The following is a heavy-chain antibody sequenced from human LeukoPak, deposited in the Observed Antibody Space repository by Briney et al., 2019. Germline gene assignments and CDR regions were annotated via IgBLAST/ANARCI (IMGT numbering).Heavy chain of an antibody. J-gene: IGHJ3*02. D-gene: IGHD3-9*01. CDR2: ISAYNGNT. CDR3: ARVPIGVIIRYFDWLLDDAFDI. Sequence: GASVKVSCKASGYTFTSYGISWVRQAPGQGLEWMGWISAYNGNTNYAQKLQGRVTMTTDTSTSTAYMELRSLRSDDMAVYYCARVPIGVIIRYFDWLLDDAFDIWGQGTMVTVSS. V-gene: IGHV1-18*03. CDR1: GYTFTSYG.